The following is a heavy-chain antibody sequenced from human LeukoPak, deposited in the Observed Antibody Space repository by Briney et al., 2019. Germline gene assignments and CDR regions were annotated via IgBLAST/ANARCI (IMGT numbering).Heavy chain of an antibody. CDR2: INHSGST. Sequence: SETLSLTCAVYGGSFSGYYWSWIRQPPGKGLEWIGEINHSGSTNYNPSLKSRVTISVDTFKNQFSLKLSSVTAADTAVYYCARGYCSGGSCYYYYGMDVWGKGTTVTVSS. D-gene: IGHD2-15*01. CDR3: ARGYCSGGSCYYYYGMDV. V-gene: IGHV4-34*01. J-gene: IGHJ6*04. CDR1: GGSFSGYY.